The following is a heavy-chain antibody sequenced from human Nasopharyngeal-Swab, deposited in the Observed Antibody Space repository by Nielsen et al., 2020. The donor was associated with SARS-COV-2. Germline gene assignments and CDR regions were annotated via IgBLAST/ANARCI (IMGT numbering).Heavy chain of an antibody. V-gene: IGHV3-23*01. J-gene: IGHJ4*02. CDR3: AKEVGVADMFDY. Sequence: GESLKISCAASGFTFSSYAMTWVRQAPGKGLEWVSVISGSGGSSYYADSVKGRFTISRDNSKNTLYLQMNSLKAEDTALYYCAKEVGVADMFDYWGQGTLVTVSS. D-gene: IGHD6-19*01. CDR2: ISGSGGSS. CDR1: GFTFSSYA.